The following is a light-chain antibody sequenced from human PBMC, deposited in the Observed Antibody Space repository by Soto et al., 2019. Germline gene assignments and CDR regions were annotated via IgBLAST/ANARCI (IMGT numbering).Light chain of an antibody. CDR3: QQYDTARIT. J-gene: IGKJ2*01. CDR2: DSS. CDR1: QSISSSF. Sequence: DIVLTQSPGTLPVSPGERATLSCRASQSISSSFLAWYQQKPGQAPRLLLHDSSDRATGIPDRFSGSGSGTDFTLTISTVAPEDLAVYYCQQYDTARITFGQGTKVDIK. V-gene: IGKV3-20*01.